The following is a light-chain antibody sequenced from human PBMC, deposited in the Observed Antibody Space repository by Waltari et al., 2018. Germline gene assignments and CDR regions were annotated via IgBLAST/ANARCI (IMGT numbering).Light chain of an antibody. Sequence: EVVLTQSPATLSLSPGERATLSCRASQSVSSFLAWYQQKPGQAPRLLIYDASNGATGIPARFSGSGSGTDFTLTISSLEPEDFAVYYCQQRSNVLFAFGPGTKVDFK. CDR2: DAS. CDR3: QQRSNVLFA. CDR1: QSVSSF. V-gene: IGKV3-11*01. J-gene: IGKJ3*01.